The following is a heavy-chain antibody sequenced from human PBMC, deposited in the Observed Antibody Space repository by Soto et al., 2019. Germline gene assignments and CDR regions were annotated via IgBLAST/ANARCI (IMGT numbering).Heavy chain of an antibody. D-gene: IGHD4-17*01. CDR2: IWYDGSNK. Sequence: QVQLVESGGGVVQPGRSLRLSCAASGFTFSSYGMHWVRQAPGKGLEWVAVIWYDGSNKYYADSVKGRFTISRDISKNTLYLQMNSLRAEDTAVYYCARDLDGDDWYFDLWGRGTLVTVSS. V-gene: IGHV3-33*01. J-gene: IGHJ2*01. CDR3: ARDLDGDDWYFDL. CDR1: GFTFSSYG.